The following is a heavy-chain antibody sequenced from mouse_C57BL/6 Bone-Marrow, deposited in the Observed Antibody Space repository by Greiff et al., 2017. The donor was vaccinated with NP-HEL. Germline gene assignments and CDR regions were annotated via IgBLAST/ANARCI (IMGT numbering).Heavy chain of an antibody. Sequence: EVMLVESGGGLVQPGGSLSLSCAASGFTFTDYYMSWVRQPPGKALEWLVFIRNKANGYTTEYSASVKGRFTISRDNSPSILYLQMNALRAEDSATYYCARSIYYDYADDPFYAMDYGGQGTAVTVSS. J-gene: IGHJ4*01. D-gene: IGHD2-4*01. CDR1: GFTFTDYY. CDR3: ARSIYYDYADDPFYAMDY. V-gene: IGHV7-3*01. CDR2: IRNKANGYTT.